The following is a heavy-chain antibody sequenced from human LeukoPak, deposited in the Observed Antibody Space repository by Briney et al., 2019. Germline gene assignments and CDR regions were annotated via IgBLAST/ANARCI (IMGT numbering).Heavy chain of an antibody. Sequence: ASVKVSCKASGYTFTSYYMHWVRQAPGQGLEWMGIINPSGGSTSYAQKFQGRVTMTRDTSTSTVYMELSSLRSEDTAVYYCARDRSRTTMIDGMGYWGQGTLVTVSS. V-gene: IGHV1-46*01. CDR2: INPSGGST. CDR3: ARDRSRTTMIDGMGY. CDR1: GYTFTSYY. D-gene: IGHD3-22*01. J-gene: IGHJ4*02.